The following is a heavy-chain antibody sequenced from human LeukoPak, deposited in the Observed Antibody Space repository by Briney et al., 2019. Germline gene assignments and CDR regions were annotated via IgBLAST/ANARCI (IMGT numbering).Heavy chain of an antibody. CDR2: IYYSGST. Sequence: SETLSLTCTVSGGSISSYYWSWIRQPPGKGLEWIGYIYYSGSTNYNPSLKSRVTISVDTSKNQFSLKLSSVTAADTAVYYCARAVYYYDSSGYAYYFDSWGQGTLVTVSS. V-gene: IGHV4-59*01. CDR1: GGSISSYY. CDR3: ARAVYYYDSSGYAYYFDS. J-gene: IGHJ4*02. D-gene: IGHD3-22*01.